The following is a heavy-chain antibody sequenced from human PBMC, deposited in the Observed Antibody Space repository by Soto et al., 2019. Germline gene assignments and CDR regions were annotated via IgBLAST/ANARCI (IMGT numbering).Heavy chain of an antibody. V-gene: IGHV1-3*01. J-gene: IGHJ4*02. CDR3: AGLDCSSTSCSSWSFDY. CDR2: INAGNGNT. D-gene: IGHD2-2*01. Sequence: ASVKVSCKASGYTFTSYGISWVRQAPGQRLEWMGWINAGNGNTKYSQKFQGRVTITRDTSASTAYMELSSLRSEDTAVYYCAGLDCSSTSCSSWSFDYWGQGTLVTVSS. CDR1: GYTFTSYG.